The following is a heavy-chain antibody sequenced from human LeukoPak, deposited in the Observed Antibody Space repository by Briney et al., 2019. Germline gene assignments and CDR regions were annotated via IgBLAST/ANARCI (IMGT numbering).Heavy chain of an antibody. CDR3: ARSVGATTGPFDI. Sequence: SETLSLTCAVYGGSFSGYYWSWIRQPPGKGLEWIGEINHSGSTNYNPSLKSRVTISVDTSKNQFSLQLNSVTPEDTAVYYCARSVGATTGPFDIWGQGTMVTVSS. CDR1: GGSFSGYY. V-gene: IGHV4-34*01. J-gene: IGHJ3*02. CDR2: INHSGST. D-gene: IGHD1-26*01.